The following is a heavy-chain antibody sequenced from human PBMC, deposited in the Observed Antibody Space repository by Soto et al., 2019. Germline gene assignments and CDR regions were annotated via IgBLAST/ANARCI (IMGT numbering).Heavy chain of an antibody. CDR3: ARGFGSKGGDYYYYYGMDV. J-gene: IGHJ6*02. CDR1: GYTFTGYY. Sequence: QVQLVQSGAEVKKPGASVKVSCKASGYTFTGYYMHWVRQAPGQGLEWMGWINPNSGGTNYAQKFQGWVTMTRDTSISTDYMELSRLRSDDTAVYYCARGFGSKGGDYYYYYGMDVWGQGTTVTVSS. D-gene: IGHD1-26*01. CDR2: INPNSGGT. V-gene: IGHV1-2*04.